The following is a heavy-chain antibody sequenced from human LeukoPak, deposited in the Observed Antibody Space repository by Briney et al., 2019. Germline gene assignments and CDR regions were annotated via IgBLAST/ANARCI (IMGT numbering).Heavy chain of an antibody. CDR2: IYPGDSDT. CDR1: GYSFTSYW. V-gene: IGHV5-51*01. CDR3: ARHLPPLVVVAATPNWFDP. D-gene: IGHD2-15*01. Sequence: GESLKISCKGSGYSFTSYWIGWVRQMPGKGLEWMGIIYPGDSDTRYSPSFQGQVTISADKSISTAYLQWSSLKASDTAMYYCARHLPPLVVVAATPNWFDPWGLGTLVTVSS. J-gene: IGHJ5*02.